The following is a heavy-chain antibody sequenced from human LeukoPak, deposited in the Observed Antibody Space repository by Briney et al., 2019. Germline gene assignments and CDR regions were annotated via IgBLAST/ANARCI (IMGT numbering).Heavy chain of an antibody. Sequence: GGSLRLSCAASGFTFSDYYMSWTRQAPGKGLEWVSYISSSGSTIYYADSVKGRFTISRDNAKNSLYLQMNSLRAEDTAVYYCVLHDYGDYFDYWGQGTLVTVSS. D-gene: IGHD4-17*01. CDR3: VLHDYGDYFDY. CDR1: GFTFSDYY. V-gene: IGHV3-11*04. J-gene: IGHJ4*02. CDR2: ISSSGSTI.